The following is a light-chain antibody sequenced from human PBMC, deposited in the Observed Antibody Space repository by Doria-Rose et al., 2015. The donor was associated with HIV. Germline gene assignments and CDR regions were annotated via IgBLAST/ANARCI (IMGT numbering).Light chain of an antibody. J-gene: IGKJ1*01. V-gene: IGKV3-20*01. CDR3: HQYGTSWT. Sequence: EIVMTQSPGTLSLSPGDRATLSCTASQRFSSTYLAWYQQKPGQAPSLLIYDGSTRATGIADRFSASGSGTDFTLTINRLEPEDFALYYCHQYGTSWTFGQGTKVEI. CDR2: DGS. CDR1: QRFSSTY.